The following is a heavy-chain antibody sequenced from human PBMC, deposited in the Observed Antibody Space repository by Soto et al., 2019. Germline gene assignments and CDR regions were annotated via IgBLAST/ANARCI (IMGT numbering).Heavy chain of an antibody. D-gene: IGHD3-10*01. V-gene: IGHV4-39*01. CDR2: IYYRGST. CDR1: GLSISSSSYY. Sequence: SETLSLTCTVSGLSISSSSYYWGWIRQPPGKGLEWIGTIYYRGSTYYNPSLNSRVTISVDTSKNQFSLRLSSVTAADTAVYYCVSTYYGLGETNFDYWGQGTLVTVSS. J-gene: IGHJ4*02. CDR3: VSTYYGLGETNFDY.